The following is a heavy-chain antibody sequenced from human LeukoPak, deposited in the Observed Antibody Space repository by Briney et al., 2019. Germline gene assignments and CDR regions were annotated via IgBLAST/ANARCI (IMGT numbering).Heavy chain of an antibody. Sequence: PSETLSLTCSVSGGSISTTNHFWGWIRQPPGKGLEWIGIIYHSGTTYYYPSLQSRVTISVDTSKNQFSLKLSSVTAADTAVYYCARHDMEDQLLYYFDDWGQGTLVTV. J-gene: IGHJ4*02. CDR2: IYHSGTT. D-gene: IGHD2-2*01. CDR1: GGSISTTNHF. V-gene: IGHV4-39*01. CDR3: ARHDMEDQLLYYFDD.